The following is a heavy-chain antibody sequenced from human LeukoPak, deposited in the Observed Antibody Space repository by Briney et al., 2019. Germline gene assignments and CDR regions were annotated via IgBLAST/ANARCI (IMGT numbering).Heavy chain of an antibody. CDR2: INHSGST. CDR3: ARNLRYCSSTSCYLYYYGMDV. V-gene: IGHV4-34*01. D-gene: IGHD2-2*01. CDR1: GGSFSGNY. Sequence: PSETLSLTCAVYGGSFSGNYWSWIRQPPGKGLEWIGEINHSGSTNYNPFLKSRVTISVDTSKNQFSLKLSSVTAADTAVYYCARNLRYCSSTSCYLYYYGMDVWGKGTTVTVSS. J-gene: IGHJ6*04.